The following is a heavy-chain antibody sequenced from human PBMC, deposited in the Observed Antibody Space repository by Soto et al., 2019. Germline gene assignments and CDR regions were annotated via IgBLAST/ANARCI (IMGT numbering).Heavy chain of an antibody. V-gene: IGHV3-48*02. Sequence: GGSLRLSCVASGFSLANYPMNWVRQTPGKGLEWISYSSPRGDTIYYADSVEGRFTISRDNARNSLSLHMGSLRDEDSALYYCAKGPHTNVGWPYYFESWGQGVPVTVSS. CDR3: AKGPHTNVGWPYYFES. J-gene: IGHJ4*02. CDR1: GFSLANYP. CDR2: SSPRGDTI. D-gene: IGHD6-19*01.